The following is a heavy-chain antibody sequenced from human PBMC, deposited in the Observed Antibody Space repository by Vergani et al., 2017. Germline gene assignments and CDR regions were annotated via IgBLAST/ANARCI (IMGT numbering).Heavy chain of an antibody. V-gene: IGHV1-18*01. CDR1: GYSFINYG. CDR2: VSPYNGST. Sequence: QSQLVQSGDEVKKPGASVKVSCKTSGYSFINYGISWVRQAPGQGLEWLGWVSPYNGSTNYGQKIQGRVTMTTDTSTRTAYMKLRSLTFDDTAVYYCAREGIYDSIRCTYPPPSDYCMGVWGQGTKVTVSS. CDR3: AREGIYDSIRCTYPPPSDYCMGV. D-gene: IGHD3-16*01. J-gene: IGHJ6*03.